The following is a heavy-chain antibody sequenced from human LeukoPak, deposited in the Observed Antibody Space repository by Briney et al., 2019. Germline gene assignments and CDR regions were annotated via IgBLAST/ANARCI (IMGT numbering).Heavy chain of an antibody. D-gene: IGHD5/OR15-5a*01. Sequence: SETLSLTCPVSGASISSYWWTWIRQPPGKGLEWLGYIYNSGSTRYNPSLKSRVTISVDTSKNQFSLNLTSVTAADTAVYYCAREKDSIVSTARMDVWGRGTTVTVSS. V-gene: IGHV4-59*01. CDR1: GASISSYW. J-gene: IGHJ6*03. CDR3: AREKDSIVSTARMDV. CDR2: IYNSGST.